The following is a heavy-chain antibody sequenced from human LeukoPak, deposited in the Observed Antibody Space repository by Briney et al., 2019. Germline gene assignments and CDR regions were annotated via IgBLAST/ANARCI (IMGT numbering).Heavy chain of an antibody. CDR2: ISYDGSNK. Sequence: GGSLRLSCAASGFTFSSYAMHWVRQAPGKGLEWVAVISYDGSNKYYADSVKGRFTISRDNSKSTLYLQMNSLRAEDTAVYYCARALGDYGSGSYLDYWGQGTLVTVSS. V-gene: IGHV3-30*04. CDR1: GFTFSSYA. J-gene: IGHJ4*02. D-gene: IGHD3-10*01. CDR3: ARALGDYGSGSYLDY.